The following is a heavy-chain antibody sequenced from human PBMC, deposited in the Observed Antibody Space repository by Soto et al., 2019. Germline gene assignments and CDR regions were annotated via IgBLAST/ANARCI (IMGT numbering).Heavy chain of an antibody. J-gene: IGHJ4*02. CDR2: ISYDGSNK. CDR1: GFTFSSYG. V-gene: IGHV3-30*03. Sequence: GGSLRLSCAASGFTFSSYGMHWVRQAPGKGLEWVAVISYDGSNKYYADSVKGRFTISRDNAKNSLYLQMNSLRAEDTAVYYCARAQYYYDSSGYYFGYWGQGTLVTVSS. CDR3: ARAQYYYDSSGYYFGY. D-gene: IGHD3-22*01.